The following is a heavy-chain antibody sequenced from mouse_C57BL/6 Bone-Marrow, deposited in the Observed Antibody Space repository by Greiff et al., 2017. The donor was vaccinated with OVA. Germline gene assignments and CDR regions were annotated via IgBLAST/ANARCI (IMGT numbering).Heavy chain of an antibody. J-gene: IGHJ1*03. CDR3: ARNYYYGSRGYFDV. CDR1: GFSLTSYG. Sequence: QVQLQQSGPGLVQPSQSLSITCTVSGFSLTSYGVHWVRQSPGKGLEWLGVIWSGGSTDYNAAFISRLSISKDNSTSQVFFKSNSLQADDTAIYYCARNYYYGSRGYFDVWGTGTTVTVSS. V-gene: IGHV2-2*01. CDR2: IWSGGST. D-gene: IGHD1-1*01.